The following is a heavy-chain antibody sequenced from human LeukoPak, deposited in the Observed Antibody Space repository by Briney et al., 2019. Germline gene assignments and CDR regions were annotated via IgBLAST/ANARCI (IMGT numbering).Heavy chain of an antibody. J-gene: IGHJ6*02. D-gene: IGHD2-15*01. Sequence: GGSLRLSCAASGFTFSDYYMSWIRQAPGKGLEWVSYVSGSGSTMYYADSVKGRFTISRDNAKNSLYLRMKSLRAEDTAVYYCARDVVIADTPRGGMDVWGQGTTVTVSS. V-gene: IGHV3-11*01. CDR2: VSGSGSTM. CDR1: GFTFSDYY. CDR3: ARDVVIADTPRGGMDV.